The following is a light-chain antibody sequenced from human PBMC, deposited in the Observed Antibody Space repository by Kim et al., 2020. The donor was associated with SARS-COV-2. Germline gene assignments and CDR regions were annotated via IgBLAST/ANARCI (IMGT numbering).Light chain of an antibody. CDR2: DVA. CDR1: SSDVGNSNY. CDR3: SSYTSISTL. V-gene: IGLV2-14*03. J-gene: IGLJ3*02. Sequence: PGQSITIPCPGTSSDVGNSNYVSWYQQPPGKAPKLIIYDVAKRPSGVSDRFSGYKSGNTASLTISGLQAEDEADYYCSSYTSISTLFAGGTQLTVL.